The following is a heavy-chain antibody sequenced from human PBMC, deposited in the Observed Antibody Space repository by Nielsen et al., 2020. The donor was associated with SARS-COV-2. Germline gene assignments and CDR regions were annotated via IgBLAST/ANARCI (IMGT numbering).Heavy chain of an antibody. CDR1: GFTFSDSS. CDR3: ARDNWGRMDV. Sequence: GESLKISCTASGFTFSDSSMSWVRQAAGKGLDWVSVIYTDGSTSHADSVKGRFTISRDNSKNTLYLQMNSLRAEDTAVYYCARDNWGRMDVWGQGTTVTVSS. CDR2: IYTDGST. D-gene: IGHD7-27*01. V-gene: IGHV3-66*01. J-gene: IGHJ6*02.